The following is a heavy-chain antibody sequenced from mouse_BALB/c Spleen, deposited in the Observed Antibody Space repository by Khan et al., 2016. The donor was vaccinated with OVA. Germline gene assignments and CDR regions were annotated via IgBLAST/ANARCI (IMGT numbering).Heavy chain of an antibody. V-gene: IGHV1-7*01. CDR2: INPSTGYT. CDR3: PRRGLRWDFDY. D-gene: IGHD1-1*01. J-gene: IGHJ2*01. Sequence: VQLQQSGAELAKPGASVKMSCKASGYTFINYWILWVKQRPGQGLEWIGYINPSTGYTEYNQNFKDKATLTADKSSSTAYMQLSSLTSEDSAVYYWPRRGLRWDFDYWGQGTTLTVSS. CDR1: GYTFINYW.